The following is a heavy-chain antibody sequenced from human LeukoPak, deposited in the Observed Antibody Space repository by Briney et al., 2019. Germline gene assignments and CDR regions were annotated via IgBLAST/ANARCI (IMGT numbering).Heavy chain of an antibody. CDR2: ISSSSSTI. Sequence: ETLSLTCTVSGASISDYYWNWVRQAPGKGLEWVSYISSSSSTIYYADSVKGRFTISRDNSKNTLYLQMNSLRAEDTAVYYCAKDIAAAAPRYYYYYMDVWGKGTTVTVSS. D-gene: IGHD6-13*01. V-gene: IGHV3-48*01. CDR3: AKDIAAAAPRYYYYYMDV. J-gene: IGHJ6*03. CDR1: GASISDYY.